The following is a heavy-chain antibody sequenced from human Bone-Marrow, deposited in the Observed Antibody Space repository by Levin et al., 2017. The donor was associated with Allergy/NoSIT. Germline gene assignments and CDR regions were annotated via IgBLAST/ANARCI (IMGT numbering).Heavy chain of an antibody. CDR1: GYTFTSYD. CDR3: ARRLWFGDEDWFDP. J-gene: IGHJ5*02. V-gene: IGHV1-8*01. CDR2: MNPNSGNT. Sequence: ASVKVSCKASGYTFTSYDINWVRQATGQGLEWMGWMNPNSGNTGYAQKFQGRVTMTRNTSISTAYMELSSLRSEDTAVYYCARRLWFGDEDWFDPWGQGTLVTVSS. D-gene: IGHD3-10*01.